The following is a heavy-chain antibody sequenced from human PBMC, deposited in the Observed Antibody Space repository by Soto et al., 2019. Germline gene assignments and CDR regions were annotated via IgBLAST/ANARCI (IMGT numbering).Heavy chain of an antibody. CDR2: IYYSGST. Sequence: SETLSLTCTVPGGSINIGTYYWGWIRQPPGKGLEWIGSIYYSGSTNYNPSLKSRATISVDTSKNQFSLKLSSVTAADTAVYYCARGVLHWGQGTLVTVSS. CDR3: ARGVLH. CDR1: GGSINIGTYY. D-gene: IGHD3-16*01. V-gene: IGHV4-39*07. J-gene: IGHJ4*02.